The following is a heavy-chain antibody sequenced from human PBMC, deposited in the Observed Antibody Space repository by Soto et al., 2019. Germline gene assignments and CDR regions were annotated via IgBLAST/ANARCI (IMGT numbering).Heavy chain of an antibody. Sequence: GGSLRLSCAASGFIVSSSYMSWVRQAPGKGLEWVAVIYSAGSTYYADSVKGRFTIYRDSSKSTLYLQMDSLRAEDTAVYYCAGSPTRTNYADCFDPWGQGTLVTVSS. D-gene: IGHD4-4*01. V-gene: IGHV3-53*01. CDR1: GFIVSSSY. J-gene: IGHJ5*02. CDR2: IYSAGST. CDR3: AGSPTRTNYADCFDP.